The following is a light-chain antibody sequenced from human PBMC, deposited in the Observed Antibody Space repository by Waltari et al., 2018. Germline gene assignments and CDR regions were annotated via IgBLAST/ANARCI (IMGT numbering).Light chain of an antibody. J-gene: IGLJ2*01. V-gene: IGLV1-51*01. CDR1: SSNIGNYF. CDR2: DNY. Sequence: QSVLTQPPSVAAAPGQKVTISCSGTSSNIGNYFVSWYHQPPGATPKLLIYDNYKRPSGIPDRFSASKSGTSATLDITGLQIGDEADYYCATWDNSLTAVVFGGGTKLTVL. CDR3: ATWDNSLTAVV.